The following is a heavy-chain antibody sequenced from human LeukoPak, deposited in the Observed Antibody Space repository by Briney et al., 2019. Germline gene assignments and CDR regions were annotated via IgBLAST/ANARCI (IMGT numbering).Heavy chain of an antibody. CDR2: IIPRFGTA. D-gene: IGHD6-13*01. V-gene: IGHV1-69*13. CDR1: GGTFSSYG. CDR3: ARDSAVAETDAFDI. J-gene: IGHJ3*02. Sequence: SVTVSCKASGGTFSSYGISWVRQAPGQGLEWMGGIIPRFGTANYAQKFQGRVTITADESTSTAYMELSSLRSEDTAVYYCARDSAVAETDAFDIWGQGTMVTVSS.